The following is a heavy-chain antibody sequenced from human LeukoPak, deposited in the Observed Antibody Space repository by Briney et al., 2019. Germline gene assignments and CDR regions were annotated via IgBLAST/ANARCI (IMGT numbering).Heavy chain of an antibody. D-gene: IGHD3-9*01. CDR1: GYTFTSYY. Sequence: ASVKVSCKASGYTFTSYYMHWVRQAPGQGLEWMGIINPSGGSTSYAQKFQGRVTMTRDTSTSTVYMELSSLRSEDTAVYYCAGAADLRYFDWLLASGWFDPWGQGTLVTVSS. CDR3: AGAADLRYFDWLLASGWFDP. CDR2: INPSGGST. J-gene: IGHJ5*02. V-gene: IGHV1-46*01.